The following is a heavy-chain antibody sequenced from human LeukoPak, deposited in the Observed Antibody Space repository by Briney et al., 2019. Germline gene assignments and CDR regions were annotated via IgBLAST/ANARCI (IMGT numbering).Heavy chain of an antibody. D-gene: IGHD3-9*01. CDR3: ARDWYHAFDF. Sequence: GGSLRLSCAASGFTFNNAWMNWVRQAPGKGLEWVGRIKKRSDGGTTDYAAPVKDRFIISRDDSQDTLYLQMNTLKTEDTAVYYCARDWYHAFDFWGQGTVVTVSS. CDR1: GFTFNNAW. J-gene: IGHJ3*01. V-gene: IGHV3-15*07. CDR2: IKKRSDGGTT.